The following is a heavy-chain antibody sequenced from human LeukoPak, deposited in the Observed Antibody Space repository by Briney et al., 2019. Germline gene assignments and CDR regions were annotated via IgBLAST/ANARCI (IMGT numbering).Heavy chain of an antibody. CDR3: ARLWRAIAVADVGFDY. D-gene: IGHD6-19*01. CDR2: IYGGGST. Sequence: GGSLRLSCEASGFTVSSNYMSWVRQAPGKGLEWVSVIYGGGSTYYADSVKGRFTISRDTSKNTLYLQMNSLRAEDTAVYYCARLWRAIAVADVGFDYWGQGTLVTVSS. CDR1: GFTVSSNY. J-gene: IGHJ4*02. V-gene: IGHV3-53*01.